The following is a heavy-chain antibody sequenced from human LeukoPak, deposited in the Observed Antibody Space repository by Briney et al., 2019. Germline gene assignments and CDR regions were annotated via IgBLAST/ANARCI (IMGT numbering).Heavy chain of an antibody. CDR1: GYTFTGYY. D-gene: IGHD2-2*01. CDR3: ARDPGLVVPAATP. CDR2: INPNSGGT. J-gene: IGHJ5*02. V-gene: IGHV1-2*06. Sequence: ASVKVSCKAAGYTFTGYYMFWVRQAPGQGLEWMGRINPNSGGTNYAQKFQGRVTMTRDTSISTAYMELSRLRSDDTAVYYCARDPGLVVPAATPWGQGTLVTVSS.